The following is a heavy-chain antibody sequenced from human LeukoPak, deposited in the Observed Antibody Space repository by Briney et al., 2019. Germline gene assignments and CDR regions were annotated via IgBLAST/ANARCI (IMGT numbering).Heavy chain of an antibody. CDR1: GFDLSTYE. CDR2: ITISGDRK. J-gene: IGHJ4*02. D-gene: IGHD1-1*01. CDR3: ASGHHNADL. V-gene: IGHV3-48*03. Sequence: PGGSLRLSCAASGFDLSTYEMNWVRQAPGKGLEWISDITISGDRKNYADSVKGRFIISRDNAKNSLYLQMHSLGSEDTGVYYIASGHHNADLWGQGTLVTVSS.